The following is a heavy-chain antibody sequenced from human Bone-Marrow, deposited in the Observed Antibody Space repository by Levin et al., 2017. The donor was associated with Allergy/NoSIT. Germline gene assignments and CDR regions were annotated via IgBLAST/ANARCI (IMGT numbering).Heavy chain of an antibody. V-gene: IGHV3-15*01. CDR3: ASVVHSNYYYYYGFDV. Sequence: GGSLRLSCAASGFTVNDAWMSWVRQAPGKGLECIGRVKSKTDGGAVDYTTPLKGRFTISRDDSKNTLYLQMNSLKTEDTAVYYCASVVHSNYYYYYGFDVWGRGTTVTVSS. J-gene: IGHJ6*02. CDR1: GFTVNDAW. CDR2: VKSKTDGGAV. D-gene: IGHD4-23*01.